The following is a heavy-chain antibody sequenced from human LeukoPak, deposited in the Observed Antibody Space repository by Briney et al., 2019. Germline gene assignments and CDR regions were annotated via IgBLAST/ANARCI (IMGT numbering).Heavy chain of an antibody. CDR2: IYYSGST. V-gene: IGHV4-59*08. D-gene: IGHD1-26*01. J-gene: IGHJ4*02. CDR3: ARREAATGYFDY. Sequence: SETLSLTCTVSGGSISSYYWSWIRQPPGKGLEWIGYIYYSGSTNYNPSLKSRVTISVDTSKNQFSLKLSSVTAADTAVYYCARREAATGYFDYWGQGTLVTVSS. CDR1: GGSISSYY.